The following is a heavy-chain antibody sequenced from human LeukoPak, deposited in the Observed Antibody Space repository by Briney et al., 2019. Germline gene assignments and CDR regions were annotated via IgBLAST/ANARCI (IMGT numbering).Heavy chain of an antibody. Sequence: SETLSLTCTVSSGSISNSNFYWGWIRQPPGKGLEWIGSIYHSGSNYYNPSLKSRVTISVDTSKNQFSLKLNSVTAADTAVYYCVAGSGGDEWEPYGFDYWGQGTLVTVYS. CDR3: VAGSGGDEWEPYGFDY. J-gene: IGHJ4*02. V-gene: IGHV4-39*07. CDR2: IYHSGSN. D-gene: IGHD1-26*01. CDR1: SGSISNSNFY.